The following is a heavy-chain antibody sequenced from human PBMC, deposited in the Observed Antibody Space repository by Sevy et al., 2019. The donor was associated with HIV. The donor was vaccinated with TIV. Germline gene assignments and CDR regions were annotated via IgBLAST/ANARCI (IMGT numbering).Heavy chain of an antibody. V-gene: IGHV4-59*01. Sequence: SETLSLTCTVSGGSISSYYWSWIRQPPGKGLEWIGYIYYSGSTNYNPSLKSRVTISVDTSKNKFSLKLSSVTAADTAVYYCARDRVRGSGSYYILDYYYGMDVWGQGTTVTVSS. CDR3: ARDRVRGSGSYYILDYYYGMDV. CDR1: GGSISSYY. J-gene: IGHJ6*02. D-gene: IGHD3-10*01. CDR2: IYYSGST.